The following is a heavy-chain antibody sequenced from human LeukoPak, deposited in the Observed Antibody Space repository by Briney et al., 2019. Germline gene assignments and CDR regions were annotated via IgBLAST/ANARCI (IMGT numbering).Heavy chain of an antibody. Sequence: SETLSLTCAVYGGSFSGYYWSWIRQPPGKGLEWIGEINHSGSTNYNPSLKSRVTISVDTSENQFSLKLSSVTAADTAVYYCARIIVLRYFDWLLGEGYYYYYYMDVWGKGTTVTISS. CDR3: ARIIVLRYFDWLLGEGYYYYYYMDV. D-gene: IGHD3-9*01. CDR1: GGSFSGYY. CDR2: INHSGST. J-gene: IGHJ6*03. V-gene: IGHV4-34*01.